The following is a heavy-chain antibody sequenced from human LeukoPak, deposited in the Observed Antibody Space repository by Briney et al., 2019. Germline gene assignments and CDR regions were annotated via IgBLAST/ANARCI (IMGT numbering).Heavy chain of an antibody. J-gene: IGHJ4*02. D-gene: IGHD4-23*01. Sequence: HPGGSLRLSCAASGFTFSSYHMHWVRQAPGKGLEWVAVMWSDGSSKYYADSVKGRFTISRDSSKNTLYLQVNSLRAEDTAVYYCARSRDYGGGYFDYWGQGTLVTVSS. CDR2: MWSDGSSK. V-gene: IGHV3-33*01. CDR1: GFTFSSYH. CDR3: ARSRDYGGGYFDY.